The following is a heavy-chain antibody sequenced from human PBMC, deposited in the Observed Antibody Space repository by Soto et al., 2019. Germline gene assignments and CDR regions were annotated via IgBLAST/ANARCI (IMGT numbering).Heavy chain of an antibody. CDR3: AKDSDREYFQH. CDR1: GFTFSSYG. Sequence: PGGSLRLSCAASGFTFSSYGMSWVRQAPEKGLEWVSGISGSGGGAYYADSVEGRFTISRDNSENTLYLQMNSLRVEDTAVYYCAKDSDREYFQHRGQGTLVTVSS. J-gene: IGHJ1*01. CDR2: ISGSGGGA. D-gene: IGHD3-10*01. V-gene: IGHV3-23*01.